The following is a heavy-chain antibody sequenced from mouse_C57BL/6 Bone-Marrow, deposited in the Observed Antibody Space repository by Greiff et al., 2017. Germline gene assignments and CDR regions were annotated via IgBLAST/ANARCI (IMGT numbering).Heavy chain of an antibody. CDR3: ARSGDGYYLYYAMDY. CDR1: GYTFTSYW. J-gene: IGHJ4*01. D-gene: IGHD2-3*01. Sequence: VQLQQPGAELVKPGASVKMSCKASGYTFTSYWITWVKQRPGQGLEWIGDIYPGSGSTNYNEKFKSKATLTVDTSSSTAYMQLSSLTSEDSAVYYCARSGDGYYLYYAMDYWGQGTSVTVSS. CDR2: IYPGSGST. V-gene: IGHV1-55*01.